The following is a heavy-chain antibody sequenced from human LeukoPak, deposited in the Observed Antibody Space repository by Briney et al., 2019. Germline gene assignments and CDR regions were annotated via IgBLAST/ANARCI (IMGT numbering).Heavy chain of an antibody. CDR3: ARLLSGRNNWFDP. V-gene: IGHV4-59*01. Sequence: SETLSLTCTVSGDSINXXXWSWIRQPPGKXXXXXXXXXXSXSTXXXXXXXXXXXISVXXSKNQFSLKVTXXTAADTAVYYCARLLSGRNNWFDPWGQGTLVTVSS. D-gene: IGHD3-10*01. CDR2: XXXSXST. CDR1: GDSINXXX. J-gene: IGHJ5*02.